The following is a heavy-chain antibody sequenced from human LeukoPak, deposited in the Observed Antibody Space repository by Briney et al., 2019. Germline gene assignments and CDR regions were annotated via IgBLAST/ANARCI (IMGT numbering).Heavy chain of an antibody. Sequence: GGSLRLSCAASGFIFSGSSMHWVRQAPGKGLEWVCFIRFDATNKYYADSVKGRFTISRDNSKNTLYLQMNSLRAEDRAVYYCAKSAAAGDYYYMDVWGKGTTVTVSS. CDR3: AKSAAAGDYYYMDV. CDR2: IRFDATNK. J-gene: IGHJ6*03. D-gene: IGHD6-13*01. CDR1: GFIFSGSS. V-gene: IGHV3-30*02.